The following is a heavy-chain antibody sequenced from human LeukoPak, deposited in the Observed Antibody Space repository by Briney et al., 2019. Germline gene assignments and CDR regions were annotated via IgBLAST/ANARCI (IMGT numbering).Heavy chain of an antibody. J-gene: IGHJ4*02. CDR3: ARDWGNTYGYFDY. CDR2: ISGGGDST. D-gene: IGHD5-18*01. V-gene: IGHV3-23*01. CDR1: GFTFSLYA. Sequence: GGSLRLSCAASGFTFSLYAMTWVRQAPGKGLEWVSIISGGGDSTYYADSVKGRFTISIDSSKNTLYLQMNSLRAEDTAVYYCARDWGNTYGYFDYWGQGTLVTVSS.